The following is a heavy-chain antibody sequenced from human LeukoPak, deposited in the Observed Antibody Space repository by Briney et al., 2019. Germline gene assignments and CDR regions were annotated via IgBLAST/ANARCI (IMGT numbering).Heavy chain of an antibody. CDR1: GYTFTGYY. J-gene: IGHJ6*03. Sequence: ASVKVSCKASGYTFTGYYMHWVRQAPGQGLEWMGWINPNSGGTNYAQKFQGRVTMTRDTSISTAYMELSRLRSDDTAVYYCARDRTIFGVVITDNSYYMDVWGKGATVTVSS. CDR2: INPNSGGT. D-gene: IGHD3-3*01. CDR3: ARDRTIFGVVITDNSYYMDV. V-gene: IGHV1-2*02.